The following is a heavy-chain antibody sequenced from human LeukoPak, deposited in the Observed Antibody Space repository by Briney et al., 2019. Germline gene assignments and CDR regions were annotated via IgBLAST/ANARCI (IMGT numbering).Heavy chain of an antibody. V-gene: IGHV3-48*01. D-gene: IGHD2-15*01. CDR2: ISSSGSAI. Sequence: GGSLRLSCVASGFPLSSYRINWVRQAPGKGREWVSYISSSGSAIYYVDSVEGRFTVSRDNAKKYLFLRMKHPRAEDTAVYYCGRFKGSYFDYWGQGALVTVSS. CDR3: GRFKGSYFDY. J-gene: IGHJ4*02. CDR1: GFPLSSYR.